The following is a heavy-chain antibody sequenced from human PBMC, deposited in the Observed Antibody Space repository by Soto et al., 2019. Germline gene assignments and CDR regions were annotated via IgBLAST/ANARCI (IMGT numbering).Heavy chain of an antibody. CDR2: IWYDGSNK. D-gene: IGHD3-10*01. CDR1: GFTFSSYG. J-gene: IGHJ6*04. V-gene: IGHV3-33*01. CDR3: ARDRVWFGETPPYDYSYAMDV. Sequence: QLQLVESGGGVVQPGRSLRLSCAASGFTFSSYGMHWVRQAPGKGLEWVAVIWYDGSNKYYADSVKGRFTISRDNSKNTLYLQMKSLSAYDTAGYYCARDRVWFGETPPYDYSYAMDVWGEGTTVTVSS.